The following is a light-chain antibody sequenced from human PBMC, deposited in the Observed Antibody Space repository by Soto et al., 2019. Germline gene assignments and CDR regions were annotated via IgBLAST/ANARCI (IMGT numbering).Light chain of an antibody. Sequence: RESTATLTLSPGGRVTHSCWASQSVRTNLAWYQQQPGQAPRLLIYGASNRATGIPDRFSGSGSGTDFTLTVSGLEPEDFAVYYCQPYRSSGTIAQGTKVDIK. CDR3: QPYRSSGT. CDR1: QSVRTN. CDR2: GAS. J-gene: IGKJ1*01. V-gene: IGKV3-20*01.